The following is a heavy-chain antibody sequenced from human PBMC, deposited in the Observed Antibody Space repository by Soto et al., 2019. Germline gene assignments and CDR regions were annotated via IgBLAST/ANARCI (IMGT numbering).Heavy chain of an antibody. CDR1: GLTFSTYA. Sequence: GGSLRLSCAASGLTFSTYAMAWVRQAPGEGLEWVAALANSGGSPYYADSVKGRFTISRDNSKNTVYLQMSSLGADDTAVYYCAKLNGTTYYYYYYGMDVWGQGTTVTVSS. V-gene: IGHV3-23*01. CDR3: AKLNGTTYYYYYYGMDV. J-gene: IGHJ6*02. D-gene: IGHD1-1*01. CDR2: LANSGGSP.